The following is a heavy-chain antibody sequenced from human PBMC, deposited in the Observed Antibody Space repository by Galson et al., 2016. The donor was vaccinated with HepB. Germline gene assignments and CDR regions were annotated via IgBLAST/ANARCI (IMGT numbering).Heavy chain of an antibody. J-gene: IGHJ4*02. CDR3: ARRAGSSWYSDY. CDR2: IWYDGSNK. V-gene: IGHV3-33*01. CDR1: GFTFRSYG. Sequence: SLRLSCAASGFTFRSYGMHWVRQAPGKGLEWVAVIWYDGSNKYYADSVKGRFTISRDNSKNTLYLQMNSLRAEDTAVYYCARRAGSSWYSDYWGQGTLVTVSS. D-gene: IGHD6-13*01.